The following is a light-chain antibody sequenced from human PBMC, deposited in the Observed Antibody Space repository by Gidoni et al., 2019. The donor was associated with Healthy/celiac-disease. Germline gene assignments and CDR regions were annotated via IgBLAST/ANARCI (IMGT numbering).Light chain of an antibody. CDR3: QVLDARSDPPVV. V-gene: IGLV3-21*02. Sequence: SYVLTPPPSVSVAPGQTASVSCGGYNLGGNTVHWYQQRPGQAPVLVVYDDTDRPSGIPERFSGSNSGHTATLTISRVEAGDEADYYCQVLDARSDPPVVFGGGTKLTVL. CDR1: NLGGNT. J-gene: IGLJ3*02. CDR2: DDT.